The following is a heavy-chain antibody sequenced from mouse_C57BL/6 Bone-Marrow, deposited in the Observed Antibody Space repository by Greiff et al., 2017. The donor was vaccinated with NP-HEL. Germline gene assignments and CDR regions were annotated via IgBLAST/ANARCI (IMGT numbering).Heavy chain of an antibody. CDR1: GYTFTNYW. CDR2: IYPGGGYT. Sequence: QVQLQQSGAELVRPGTSVKMFCKASGYTFTNYWIGWAKQRPGHGLEWIGDIYPGGGYTNYNEKFKGKATLTADKSSSTAYMQCSSLTSEDSAIYYCAREGLLRYYFDYWGQGTTLTVAS. D-gene: IGHD1-1*01. V-gene: IGHV1-63*01. CDR3: AREGLLRYYFDY. J-gene: IGHJ2*01.